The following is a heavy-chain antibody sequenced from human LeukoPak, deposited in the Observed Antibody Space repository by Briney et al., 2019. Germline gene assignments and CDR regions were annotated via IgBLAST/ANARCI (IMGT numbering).Heavy chain of an antibody. CDR1: GYTFTSYG. J-gene: IGHJ4*02. CDR3: ATGNGHFYYDSSGYYY. D-gene: IGHD3-22*01. Sequence: ASVKVSCKASGYTFTSYGISRVRQAPGQGLEWMGWISAYNGNTNYAQKLQGRVTVTTDTSTSTAYMELRSLRSDDTAVYYCATGNGHFYYDSSGYYYWGQGTLVTVSS. V-gene: IGHV1-18*01. CDR2: ISAYNGNT.